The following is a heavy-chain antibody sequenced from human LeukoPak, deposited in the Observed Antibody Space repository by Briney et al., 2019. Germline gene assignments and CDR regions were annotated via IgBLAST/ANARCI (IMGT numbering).Heavy chain of an antibody. Sequence: ASVKVSCKASGYTFTSYGITWVRQAPGEGLEWMGWISTYNDNTNYAQKLQGRVTMTTDTSTSTAYMELRSLRSDDTTVYYCARRYISTLFGVVIYYFDYWGQGTLVTVSS. CDR1: GYTFTSYG. J-gene: IGHJ4*02. V-gene: IGHV1-18*01. CDR2: ISTYNDNT. CDR3: ARRYISTLFGVVIYYFDY. D-gene: IGHD3-3*01.